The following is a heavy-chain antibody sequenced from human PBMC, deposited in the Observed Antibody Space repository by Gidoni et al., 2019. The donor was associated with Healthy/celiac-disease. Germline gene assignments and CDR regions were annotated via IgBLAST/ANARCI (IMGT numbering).Heavy chain of an antibody. Sequence: EVQLVESGGGLVQPGRSLRLCCTASGFTFGEYAMSWVRQAPGKWLEWVGFIRSKAYGGTTEYAASVKGRITISRDDAKSIADLQMNSLKTEDTAVYYCTRGRRRWELLFDDWGQGTLVTVSS. V-gene: IGHV3-49*04. CDR1: GFTFGEYA. J-gene: IGHJ4*02. D-gene: IGHD1-26*01. CDR2: IRSKAYGGTT. CDR3: TRGRRRWELLFDD.